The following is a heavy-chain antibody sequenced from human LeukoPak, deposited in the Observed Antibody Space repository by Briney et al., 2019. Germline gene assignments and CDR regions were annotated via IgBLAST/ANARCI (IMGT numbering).Heavy chain of an antibody. CDR3: AREKARSWYGRYYYYGMDV. Sequence: GGSLRLSCAASGFTFSSYAMHWVRQAPGKGLEWVAVISYDGGNKYYADSVKGRFTISRDNSKNTLYLQMNSLRAEDTAVYYCAREKARSWYGRYYYYGMDVWGQGTTVTVSS. CDR2: ISYDGGNK. V-gene: IGHV3-30-3*01. D-gene: IGHD6-13*01. J-gene: IGHJ6*02. CDR1: GFTFSSYA.